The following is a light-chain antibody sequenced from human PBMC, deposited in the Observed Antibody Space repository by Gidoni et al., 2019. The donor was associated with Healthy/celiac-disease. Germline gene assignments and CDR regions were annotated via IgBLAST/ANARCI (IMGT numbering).Light chain of an antibody. Sequence: ELVFTQSPATLSLSPGERATLSFTASQIVSSYLASYQQKPGHAPRLLIYDASKRATGIPARFRGSGSGTDFTLTISSLEPEDCAVYYCQQCSNWPPIFTFGPGTKVDIK. CDR1: QIVSSY. V-gene: IGKV3-11*01. J-gene: IGKJ3*01. CDR3: QQCSNWPPIFT. CDR2: DAS.